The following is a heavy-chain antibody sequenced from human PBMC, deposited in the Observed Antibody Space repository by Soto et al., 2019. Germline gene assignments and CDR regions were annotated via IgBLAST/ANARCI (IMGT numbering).Heavy chain of an antibody. CDR3: ARPDFGDYWYFDL. CDR1: GGTFSSHT. V-gene: IGHV1-69*08. Sequence: QDQLVQSGAEVKKPGSSVKVSCKASGGTFSSHTFSWVRQAPGQGLEWMGRIIPALGTATYAQKVQGRVTITADESATTGYMELNSLRSEDPAVYYCARPDFGDYWYFDLGGRGTLVTVSS. J-gene: IGHJ2*01. D-gene: IGHD4-17*01. CDR2: IIPALGTA.